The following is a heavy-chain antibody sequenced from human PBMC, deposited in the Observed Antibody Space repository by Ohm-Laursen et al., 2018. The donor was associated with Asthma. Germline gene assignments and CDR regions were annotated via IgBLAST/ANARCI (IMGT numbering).Heavy chain of an antibody. D-gene: IGHD4-17*01. CDR1: GGSISSGGYY. CDR3: ARCTTVIPNWFDP. CDR2: IYYSGST. J-gene: IGHJ5*02. Sequence: SETLSLTCAVSGGSISSGGYYWSWIRQHPGKGLEWIGYIYYSGSTYYNPSLKSRVTISVDTSKNQFSLKLSSVTAADTAVYYCARCTTVIPNWFDPWGQGTLVTVSS. V-gene: IGHV4-31*11.